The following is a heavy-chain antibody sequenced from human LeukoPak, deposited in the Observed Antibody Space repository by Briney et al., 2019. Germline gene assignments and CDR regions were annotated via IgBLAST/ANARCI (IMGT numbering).Heavy chain of an antibody. CDR3: ARGGDRDY. CDR1: GFTFSSYD. V-gene: IGHV3-13*04. J-gene: IGHJ4*02. Sequence: GGSLRLSCAASGFTFSSYDMHWVRQVPGKRLEWVSAIGIAGDTYYLDSVKGRFTISRENAKNSLYLQMNSLRAGDTAVYYCARGGDRDYWGQGTLVTVPS. CDR2: IGIAGDT.